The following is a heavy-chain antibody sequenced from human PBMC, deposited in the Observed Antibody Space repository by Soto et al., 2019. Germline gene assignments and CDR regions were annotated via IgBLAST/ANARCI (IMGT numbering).Heavy chain of an antibody. CDR3: ARLSFSYGVDV. V-gene: IGHV4-4*02. CDR1: GGSISSANW. CDR2: IYHGGST. Sequence: SETLSLTCAASGGSISSANWLTWVRQPPGKGLEWIGEIYHGGSTSYNPSLKSRVTLSLDKFKNHFSLNLTSVTAADTAVYYCARLSFSYGVDVWGQGTTVTVSS. J-gene: IGHJ6*02.